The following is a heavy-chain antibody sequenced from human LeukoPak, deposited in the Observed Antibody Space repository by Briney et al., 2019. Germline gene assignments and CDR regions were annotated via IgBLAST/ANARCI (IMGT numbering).Heavy chain of an antibody. J-gene: IGHJ4*02. Sequence: GGPLRLSCAASGFTFSSFQMNWVRQAPGKGLEWVSYINSRGITVFYADFVKGRFTISRDNARNSLYLQMNSLRAEDTAVYYCARDAGGNSGGIDYSGQGALGTVSS. CDR3: ARDAGGNSGGIDY. CDR1: GFTFSSFQ. V-gene: IGHV3-48*03. CDR2: INSRGITV. D-gene: IGHD4-23*01.